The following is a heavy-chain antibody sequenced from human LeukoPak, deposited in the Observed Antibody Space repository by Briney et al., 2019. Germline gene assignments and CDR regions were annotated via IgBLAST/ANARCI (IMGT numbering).Heavy chain of an antibody. CDR2: IYYSGST. V-gene: IGHV4-59*08. Sequence: SETLSLTCTVSGGSISSYYWSWIRQPPGKGLEWIGYIYYSGSTNYNPSLKSRVTISVDTSKNQFSLKLSSVTAADTAVYYCAGQTVGSYPLNYYYYGMDVWGQGTTVTVSS. D-gene: IGHD3-10*01. CDR3: AGQTVGSYPLNYYYYGMDV. CDR1: GGSISSYY. J-gene: IGHJ6*02.